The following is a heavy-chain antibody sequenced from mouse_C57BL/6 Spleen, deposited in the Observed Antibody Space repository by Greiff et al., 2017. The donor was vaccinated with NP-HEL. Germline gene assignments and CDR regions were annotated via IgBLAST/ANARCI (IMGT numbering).Heavy chain of an antibody. V-gene: IGHV1-64*01. CDR2: IHPNSGST. J-gene: IGHJ4*01. D-gene: IGHD2-3*01. CDR1: GYTFTSYW. CDR3: ARLRDGAMDY. Sequence: VQLQQPGAELVKPGASVKLSCKAFGYTFTSYWMHWVKQRPGQGLEWIGMIHPNSGSTNYNEKFKSKATLTVDKSSSTAYMQLSSLTSEDSAVYYCARLRDGAMDYWGQGTSVTVSS.